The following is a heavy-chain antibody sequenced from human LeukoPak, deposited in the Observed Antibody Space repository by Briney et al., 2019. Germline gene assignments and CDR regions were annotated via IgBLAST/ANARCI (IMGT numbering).Heavy chain of an antibody. V-gene: IGHV3-23*01. CDR1: GFTLSSYA. J-gene: IGHJ4*02. CDR3: AKAPRDSTSWYSGIDY. Sequence: GGSLRLSCAASGFTLSSYAMSWFRQAPGKGLEWVSVISGSGGSTYYADSVKGRFTISRDNSKNTLYLQMNSLRAEDTALYYCAKAPRDSTSWYSGIDYWGQGTLVTVSS. D-gene: IGHD6-13*01. CDR2: ISGSGGST.